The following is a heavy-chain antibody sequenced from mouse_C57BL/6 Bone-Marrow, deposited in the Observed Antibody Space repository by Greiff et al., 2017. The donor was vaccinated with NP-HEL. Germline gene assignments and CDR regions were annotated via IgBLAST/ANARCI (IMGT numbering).Heavy chain of an antibody. CDR2: ISNGGGST. CDR1: GFTFSDYY. V-gene: IGHV5-12*01. CDR3: ARGYYYGSSYWYFDV. Sequence: DVQLQESGGGLVQPGGSLKLSCAASGFTFSDYYMYWVRQTPEKRLEWVAYISNGGGSTYYPDTVKGRFTISRDNAKNTLYLQMSRLKSEDTAMYYCARGYYYGSSYWYFDVWGTGTTVTVSS. D-gene: IGHD1-1*01. J-gene: IGHJ1*03.